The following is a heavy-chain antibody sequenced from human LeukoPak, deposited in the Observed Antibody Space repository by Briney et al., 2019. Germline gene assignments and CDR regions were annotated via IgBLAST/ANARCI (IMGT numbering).Heavy chain of an antibody. V-gene: IGHV3-74*01. CDR3: ANYYEVRYYYYYGMDV. CDR1: GFTFSSYW. J-gene: IGHJ6*02. CDR2: IKNEGSDT. Sequence: GGSLRLSCAASGFTFSSYWMHWVRQAPGKGLVWVSRIKNEGSDTRYADSVKGRFTISRDNSKNTLYLQMNSLRAEDTAVYYCANYYEVRYYYYYGMDVWGQGTTVTVSS. D-gene: IGHD3-22*01.